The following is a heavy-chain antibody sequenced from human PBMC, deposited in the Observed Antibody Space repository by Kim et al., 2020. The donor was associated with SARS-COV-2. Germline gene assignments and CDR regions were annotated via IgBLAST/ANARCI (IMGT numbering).Heavy chain of an antibody. V-gene: IGHV3-64*01. D-gene: IGHD5-18*01. J-gene: IGHJ5*02. CDR1: GFTFSSYA. CDR2: ISSNGGST. CDR3: ARDYYGYSPGGWFDP. Sequence: GGSLRLSCAASGFTFSSYAMHWVRQAPGKGLEYVSAISSNGGSTYYANSVKGRFTISRDNSKNTLYLQMGSLRAEDMAVYYCARDYYGYSPGGWFDPWGQGTLVTVSS.